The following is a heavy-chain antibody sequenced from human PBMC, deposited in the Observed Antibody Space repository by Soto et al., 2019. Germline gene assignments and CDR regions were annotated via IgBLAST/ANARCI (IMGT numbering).Heavy chain of an antibody. D-gene: IGHD2-2*01. J-gene: IGHJ4*02. Sequence: VGSLRLSCTVSGFAFSNYGINWVRQAPGKGLEWVSSISKSDYTYYSDSVKGRFAISRDNAKSSVSLQMNTLRVEDTAVYYCAREDSIIIPAVSDFWGQGTLVTVSS. CDR3: AREDSIIIPAVSDF. CDR1: GFAFSNYG. CDR2: ISKSDYT. V-gene: IGHV3-21*01.